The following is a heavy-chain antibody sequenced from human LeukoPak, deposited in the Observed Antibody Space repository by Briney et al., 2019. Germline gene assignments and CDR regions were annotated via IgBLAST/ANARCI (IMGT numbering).Heavy chain of an antibody. D-gene: IGHD2-2*02. CDR2: IYYTGDT. CDR3: VSGHCSTTTCYTVYFDY. CDR1: GGSINSGDYY. V-gene: IGHV4-31*03. Sequence: SETLSLTCTVSGGSINSGDYYWSWIRQHPGEGLEWIRYIYYTGDTYYNASLKSRVTISLDQSKNHFSLNLSSVTAADTAVYYCVSGHCSTTTCYTVYFDYWGQGTLVTVSS. J-gene: IGHJ4*02.